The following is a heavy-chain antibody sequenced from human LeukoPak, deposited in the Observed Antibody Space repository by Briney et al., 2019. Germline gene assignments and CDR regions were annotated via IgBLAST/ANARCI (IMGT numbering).Heavy chain of an antibody. V-gene: IGHV3-33*06. D-gene: IGHD6-13*01. CDR3: AKDRPGIAAARPYFQH. Sequence: PGGSLRLSCAASGFTFSSYGMHWVRQAPGKGLEWVAVIWHDGSNKYYADSVKGRFTISRDNSKNTLYLQMNSLRAEDTAVYYCAKDRPGIAAARPYFQHWGQGTLVTVSS. J-gene: IGHJ1*01. CDR1: GFTFSSYG. CDR2: IWHDGSNK.